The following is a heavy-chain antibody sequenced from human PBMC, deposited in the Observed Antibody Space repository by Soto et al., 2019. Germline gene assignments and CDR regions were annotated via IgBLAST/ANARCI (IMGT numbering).Heavy chain of an antibody. V-gene: IGHV3-23*01. CDR1: GFRLNNFA. J-gene: IGHJ4*02. Sequence: EVQLLESGGDLVQPGGSLRLSCAPSGFRLNNFAMAWVSQAPGKGLEWVSTITSSGDKTSYADSVKGRFIISRGNYRNMLYLQINSLRIEDPSLYYCARDCASTSCSVWRDWGPGNLVTVSS. CDR3: ARDCASTSCSVWRD. D-gene: IGHD2-2*01. CDR2: ITSSGDKT.